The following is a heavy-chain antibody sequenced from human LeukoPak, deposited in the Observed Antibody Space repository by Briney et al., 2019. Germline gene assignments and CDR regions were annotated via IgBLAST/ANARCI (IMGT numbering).Heavy chain of an antibody. V-gene: IGHV3-23*01. J-gene: IGHJ3*02. Sequence: PGGSLRLSCAASGFTFSSYAMSWVRQAPGKGLEWVSAISGSGGSTYYADSVKGRFTISRDNSKNTLYLQMNSLRAEDTAVYYCARSGDYPPHSGYAFDIWGQGTMVTVSS. CDR2: ISGSGGST. CDR1: GFTFSSYA. CDR3: ARSGDYPPHSGYAFDI. D-gene: IGHD4-17*01.